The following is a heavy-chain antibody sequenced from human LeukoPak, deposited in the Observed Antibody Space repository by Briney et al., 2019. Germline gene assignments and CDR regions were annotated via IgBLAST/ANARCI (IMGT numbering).Heavy chain of an antibody. CDR1: GGSISSSSYY. V-gene: IGHV4-39*01. CDR3: ASPFEGSWHAFDI. D-gene: IGHD3-10*01. Sequence: PSETLSLTCTVSGGSISSSSYYWGWIRQPPGKGLEWIGSIYYSGSTYYNPSLKSRVTISVDTSKNQFPLKLSSVTAADTAVYYCASPFEGSWHAFDIWGQGTMVTVSS. CDR2: IYYSGST. J-gene: IGHJ3*02.